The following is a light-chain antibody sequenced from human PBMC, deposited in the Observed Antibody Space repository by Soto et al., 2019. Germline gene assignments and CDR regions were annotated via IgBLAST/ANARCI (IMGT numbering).Light chain of an antibody. V-gene: IGKV3-20*01. CDR1: QSVSNNY. CDR2: GAS. CDR3: QQHGTSPIT. J-gene: IGKJ5*01. Sequence: EIVLTQSPGTLSLSPGERATLSCRASQSVSNNYLAWYQQKPGQTPRLLVYGASSRATGIPDRSSGSGSGTDFTLTISRLEPEDFAVYYCQQHGTSPITFGQGTRLEIK.